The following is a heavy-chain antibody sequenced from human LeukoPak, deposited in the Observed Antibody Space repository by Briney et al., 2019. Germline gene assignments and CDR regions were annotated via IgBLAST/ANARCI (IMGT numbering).Heavy chain of an antibody. CDR1: GASIRSYY. J-gene: IGHJ4*02. CDR2: MYNSGST. V-gene: IGHV4-59*01. CDR3: ARLGGPAAVDY. Sequence: PSETLSLTCTVSGASIRSYYWSWIRQPPGRGLEWIGYMYNSGSTYYNPSLKSRVTISGDTSKNQFSLKLTSVTAADTAVYYCARLGGPAAVDYWGQGTPVTVSS. D-gene: IGHD2-2*01.